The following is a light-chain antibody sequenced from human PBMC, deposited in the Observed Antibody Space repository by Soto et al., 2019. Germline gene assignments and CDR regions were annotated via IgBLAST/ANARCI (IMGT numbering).Light chain of an antibody. J-gene: IGKJ1*01. CDR3: QQYGSSPQT. CDR2: GAS. V-gene: IGKV3-20*01. CDR1: QSVSSSY. Sequence: EIVLTQSPGTLSLSPGERATLSCRASQSVSSSYLAWYQQKPGQALRLLIYGASSRAAGIPDRFSGSGSGTDFTLTISRLGPEDFAVYYCQQYGSSPQTFGQVTKVEIK.